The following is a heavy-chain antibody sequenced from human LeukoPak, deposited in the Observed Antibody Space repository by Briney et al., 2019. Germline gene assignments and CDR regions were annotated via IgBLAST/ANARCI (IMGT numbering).Heavy chain of an antibody. D-gene: IGHD2-21*02. CDR3: AREVVTAGPTRWYFDL. J-gene: IGHJ2*01. CDR2: ISGSGGST. Sequence: GGSLRLSCAASGFTFSSYAMSWVRQAPGKGLEWVSAISGSGGSTYYADSVKGRFTISRDNSRNTLYLQMNSLRAEDTAVYYCAREVVTAGPTRWYFDLWGRGTLVTVSS. CDR1: GFTFSSYA. V-gene: IGHV3-23*01.